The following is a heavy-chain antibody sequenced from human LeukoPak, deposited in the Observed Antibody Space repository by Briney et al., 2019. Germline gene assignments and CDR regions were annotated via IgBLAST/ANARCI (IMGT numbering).Heavy chain of an antibody. CDR2: IYHSGST. CDR1: GFSISSGFF. V-gene: IGHV4-38-2*01. CDR3: ARLGYSSSWYIDY. J-gene: IGHJ4*02. Sequence: PSETLCLTCAVSGFSISSGFFWAWIRQSPGKGREWIGSIYHSGSTYYNPSLKSRVTISVDTSKNQFSLKLSSVSAADTAVYCCARLGYSSSWYIDYWGQGTLVTVSS. D-gene: IGHD6-13*01.